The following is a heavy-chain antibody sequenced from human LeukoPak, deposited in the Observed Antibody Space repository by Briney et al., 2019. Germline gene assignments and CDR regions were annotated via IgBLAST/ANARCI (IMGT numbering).Heavy chain of an antibody. J-gene: IGHJ6*03. CDR3: ARMTHYYDSSSYGYYYSYYMDV. V-gene: IGHV2-70*11. Sequence: ESGPALVKPTQTLTLTCTFSGLSLSTSGMCVSWIRQPPRKALEWLARIDWDDDKYYGTSLKTRLTISKDTSKNQVVLTRTNMDPVDTATYYCARMTHYYDSSSYGYYYSYYMDVWGKGTTVTVSS. CDR1: GLSLSTSGMC. CDR2: IDWDDDK. D-gene: IGHD3-22*01.